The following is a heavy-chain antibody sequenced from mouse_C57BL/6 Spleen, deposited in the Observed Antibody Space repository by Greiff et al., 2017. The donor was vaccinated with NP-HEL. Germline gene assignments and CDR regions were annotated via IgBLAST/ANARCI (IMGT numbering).Heavy chain of an antibody. CDR1: GFTFSSYA. Sequence: EVQLVESGGGLVKPGGSLKLSCAASGFTFSSYAMSWVRQTPEKRLEWVATISDGGSYTYYPDNVKGRFTISRDNAKNNLYLQMSHLKSEDTAMYYCAREDYYGSSPLFDYWGQGTTLTVSS. CDR2: ISDGGSYT. J-gene: IGHJ2*01. D-gene: IGHD1-1*01. V-gene: IGHV5-4*01. CDR3: AREDYYGSSPLFDY.